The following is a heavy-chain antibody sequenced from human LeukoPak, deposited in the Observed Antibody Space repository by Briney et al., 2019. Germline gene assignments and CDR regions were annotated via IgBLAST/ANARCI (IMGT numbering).Heavy chain of an antibody. D-gene: IGHD6-13*01. CDR3: ARGRAGYSSSWSFDY. J-gene: IGHJ4*02. Sequence: GGSLRLSCAASGFTVSSNYMSWVRQAPGKGLEWVSVIYSGGSTYYADSVKGRFTISRDNSENTLYLQMNSLRAEDTAVYYCARGRAGYSSSWSFDYWGQGTLVTVSS. CDR2: IYSGGST. V-gene: IGHV3-66*01. CDR1: GFTVSSNY.